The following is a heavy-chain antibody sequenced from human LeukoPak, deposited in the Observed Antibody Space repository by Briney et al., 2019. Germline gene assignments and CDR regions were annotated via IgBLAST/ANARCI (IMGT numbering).Heavy chain of an antibody. D-gene: IGHD4-17*01. V-gene: IGHV3-21*04. J-gene: IGHJ5*02. Sequence: NPGGSLRLSCAASGFTFSSYSMNWVRQAPGKGLEWVASITSRSSNVYYADSLQGRFTISRDDAKNSLSLQMNSLRAEDTAVYYCAKSPEDDYGDYVIWFDPWGQGTLVTVSS. CDR1: GFTFSSYS. CDR2: ITSRSSNV. CDR3: AKSPEDDYGDYVIWFDP.